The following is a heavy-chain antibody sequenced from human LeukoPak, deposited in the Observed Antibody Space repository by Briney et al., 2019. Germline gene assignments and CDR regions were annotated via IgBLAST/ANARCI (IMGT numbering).Heavy chain of an antibody. D-gene: IGHD5-24*01. CDR2: IYYSGTT. J-gene: IGHJ4*02. CDR1: GGSIRSYY. V-gene: IGHV4-59*01. CDR3: ARLRGRDGYNSDY. Sequence: SETLSLTCTVSGGSIRSYYWSWIRQPPGKGLEWIGYIYYSGTTNYNPSLKSRVRISVDTSKNQFSLNLSSVTAADTAVYYCARLRGRDGYNSDYWGQGTLVTVSS.